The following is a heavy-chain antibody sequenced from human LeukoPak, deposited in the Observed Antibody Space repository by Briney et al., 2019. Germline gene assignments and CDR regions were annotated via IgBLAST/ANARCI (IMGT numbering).Heavy chain of an antibody. V-gene: IGHV2-5*01. D-gene: IGHD2-15*01. CDR3: AHQGGCSGGSCYSGFDY. Sequence: SGPTLVKPTQTLTLTCTFSGFSLSTSGVGVGWTRQPPGKALEWLALIYWNDDKRYSPSLKSRLTITKDTSKNQVVLTMTNMDPVDTATYYCAHQGGCSGGSCYSGFDYWGQGTLVTVSS. CDR2: IYWNDDK. J-gene: IGHJ4*02. CDR1: GFSLSTSGVG.